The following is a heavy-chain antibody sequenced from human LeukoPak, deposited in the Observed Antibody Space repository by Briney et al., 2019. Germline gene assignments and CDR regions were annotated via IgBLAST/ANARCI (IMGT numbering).Heavy chain of an antibody. CDR1: GGSISSSSYY. V-gene: IGHV4-39*01. D-gene: IGHD6-6*01. Sequence: SETLSLTCTVSGGSISSSSYYWGWIRQPPGKGLEWIGSIYYSGGTYYNPSLKSRVTISVDTSKNQFFLKVSSVTAAGTAVYYCAYSSSPYYFDYWGQGTLVTVSS. CDR3: AYSSSPYYFDY. J-gene: IGHJ4*02. CDR2: IYYSGGT.